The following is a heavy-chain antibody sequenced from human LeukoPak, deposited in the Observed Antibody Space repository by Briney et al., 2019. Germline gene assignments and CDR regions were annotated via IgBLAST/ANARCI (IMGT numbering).Heavy chain of an antibody. CDR2: ISSSSSYI. J-gene: IGHJ4*02. CDR3: ARGGGGSYREFDY. D-gene: IGHD3-16*02. Sequence: PGGSLRLSCAASGFTFSSYSMNWVRQAPGKGLEWVSSISSSSSYIYYADSVKGRFTISRDNAKNSLYLQMNSLRAEDTAVYYCARGGGGSYREFDYWGQGTLVTVSS. CDR1: GFTFSSYS. V-gene: IGHV3-21*01.